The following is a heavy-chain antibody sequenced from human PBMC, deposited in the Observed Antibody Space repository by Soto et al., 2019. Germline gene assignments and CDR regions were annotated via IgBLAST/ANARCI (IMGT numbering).Heavy chain of an antibody. CDR3: AEPVPAVPRYDYSDMDV. CDR2: ISNSGDTI. CDR1: GFTFSYYT. Sequence: EVQLLESGGGLVQPGGSLRLSCVASGFTFSYYTMSWVRQAPGKGLEWVSGISNSGDTIYYADSVKGRFTISRDNFKNTLYLQMNSLRADYTAVYYCAEPVPAVPRYDYSDMDVWGQGTTVTVSS. J-gene: IGHJ6*02. V-gene: IGHV3-23*01. D-gene: IGHD2-2*01.